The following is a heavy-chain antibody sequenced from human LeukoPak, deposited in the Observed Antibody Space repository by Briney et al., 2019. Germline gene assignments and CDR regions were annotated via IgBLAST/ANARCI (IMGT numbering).Heavy chain of an antibody. D-gene: IGHD6-19*01. CDR1: GGSFSGYY. J-gene: IGHJ4*02. CDR3: ARGIAVADPRLFDY. Sequence: QSSETLSLTCAVYGGSFSGYYWSWIRQPPGKGLEWIGEINHSGSTNYNPSLKSRVTISVDTSKNQFSLKLSSVTAADTAVYYCARGIAVADPRLFDYWGQGTLVTVSS. CDR2: INHSGST. V-gene: IGHV4-34*01.